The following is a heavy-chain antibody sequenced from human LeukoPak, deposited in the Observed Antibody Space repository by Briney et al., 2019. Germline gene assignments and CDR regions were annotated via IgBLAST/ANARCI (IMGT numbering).Heavy chain of an antibody. CDR3: ARAGHYDFWSGYYRTVLDY. Sequence: TGGSLRLSCAASGFTFSSYEMNWVRQAPGKGLEWVSYISSSGSTIYYADSVKGRFTISRDNAKNSLYLQMNSLRAEDTAVYYCARAGHYDFWSGYYRTVLDYWGQGTLVTVSS. V-gene: IGHV3-48*03. D-gene: IGHD3-3*01. J-gene: IGHJ4*02. CDR1: GFTFSSYE. CDR2: ISSSGSTI.